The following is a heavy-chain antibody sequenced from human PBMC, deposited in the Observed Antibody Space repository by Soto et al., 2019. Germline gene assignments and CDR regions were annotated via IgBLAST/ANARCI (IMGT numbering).Heavy chain of an antibody. V-gene: IGHV4-31*03. CDR3: ARQTTIIMPGGVFITYGGPFDP. D-gene: IGHD3-10*01. CDR2: VYHSGST. Sequence: QVQLQVSGPGLVKPSQTLSLTCNVSGDSITSGGYYWSWIRQQPGKGLEWIGYVYHSGSTYYNPSLKSRITSSLDTSKNQFSPKLISLTFADTAVYYCARQTTIIMPGGVFITYGGPFDPWGQGTLVTVSS. J-gene: IGHJ5*02. CDR1: GDSITSGGYY.